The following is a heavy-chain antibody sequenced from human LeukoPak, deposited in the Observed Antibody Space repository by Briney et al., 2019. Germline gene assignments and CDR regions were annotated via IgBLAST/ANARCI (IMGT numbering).Heavy chain of an antibody. V-gene: IGHV4-4*07. D-gene: IGHD2-8*01. CDR3: ASTVDCTNGVCYSYEAFHI. J-gene: IGHJ3*02. CDR1: GGSISSYY. Sequence: SETLSLTCTVSGGSISSYYWSWIRQPAGKGLEWIGRIYTSGSTNYNPSLKSRVTMSVDTSKNQFSLKLSSENAADTAVYYCASTVDCTNGVCYSYEAFHIWGQGTMVTVSS. CDR2: IYTSGST.